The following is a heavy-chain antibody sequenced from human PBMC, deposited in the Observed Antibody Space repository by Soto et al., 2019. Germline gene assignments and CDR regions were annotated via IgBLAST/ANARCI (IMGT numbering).Heavy chain of an antibody. CDR3: ARAGPGLTTVGYGMDV. D-gene: IGHD4-4*01. Sequence: PSETLSLTCTVSGGSISSYYWSWIRQPPGKGLEWIGYIYYSGSTNYNPSLKSRVTISVDTSKNQFSLKLSSVTAADTAVYYCARAGPGLTTVGYGMDVWGQGTTVTVSS. CDR2: IYYSGST. CDR1: GGSISSYY. V-gene: IGHV4-59*01. J-gene: IGHJ6*02.